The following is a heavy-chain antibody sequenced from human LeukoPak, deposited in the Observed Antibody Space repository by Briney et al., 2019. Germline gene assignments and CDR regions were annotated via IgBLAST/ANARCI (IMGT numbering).Heavy chain of an antibody. Sequence: GGSLRLSCAASGFTFSSYTMSWVRQAPGKGLEWISVISATDFTTYHTDSVKGRFTISRDNSKSMLYLQMDGLRAEDTAIYFCTKDVQVGPTRGFFDFWGQGTLVTVSS. CDR2: ISATDFTT. CDR1: GFTFSSYT. D-gene: IGHD1-26*01. V-gene: IGHV3-23*01. J-gene: IGHJ4*03. CDR3: TKDVQVGPTRGFFDF.